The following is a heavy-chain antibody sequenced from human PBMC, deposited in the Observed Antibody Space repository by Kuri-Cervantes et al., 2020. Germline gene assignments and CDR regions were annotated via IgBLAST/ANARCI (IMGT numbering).Heavy chain of an antibody. CDR3: ARYGTHNAAAAGRSWFDP. V-gene: IGHV4-38-2*01. CDR2: IYHSGST. J-gene: IGHJ5*02. CDR1: GYSISSGYY. D-gene: IGHD6-13*01. Sequence: GSLRLSCAVFGYSISSGYYWGWIRQPPGKGLEWIGSIYHSGSTYYNPSLKSRVTISVDTSKNQFSLKVTSVTATDTAVYYCARYGTHNAAAAGRSWFDPWGQGTLVTVSS.